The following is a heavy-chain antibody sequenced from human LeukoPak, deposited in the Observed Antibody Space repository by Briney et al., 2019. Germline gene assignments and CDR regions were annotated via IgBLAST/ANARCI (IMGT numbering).Heavy chain of an antibody. CDR3: ATTTGCGGDCHLYMDV. CDR1: GYTLTELS. D-gene: IGHD2-21*02. CDR2: FDPEDGET. Sequence: ASVKVSCKVSGYTLTELSMHWVRQAPGKGLEWMGGFDPEDGETIYAQKFQGRVTMTEDTSTDTAYMELSSLRSEATAVYYCATTTGCGGDCHLYMDVWGKGTTVTISS. J-gene: IGHJ6*03. V-gene: IGHV1-24*01.